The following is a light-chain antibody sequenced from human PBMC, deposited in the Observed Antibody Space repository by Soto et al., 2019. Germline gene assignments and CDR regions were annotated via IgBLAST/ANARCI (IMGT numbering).Light chain of an antibody. CDR2: GNT. J-gene: IGLJ2*01. CDR1: SSNIGAGYD. Sequence: QSVLTQPPSVSGAPGQRFTISGTGNSSNIGAGYDLPWYQQVPGTAPKLLIYGNTNRPSGVPDRFSGSKSGTSASLAITGLQAEDEADYHCQSYDSSLSSQVVFGGGTKLTVL. V-gene: IGLV1-40*01. CDR3: QSYDSSLSSQVV.